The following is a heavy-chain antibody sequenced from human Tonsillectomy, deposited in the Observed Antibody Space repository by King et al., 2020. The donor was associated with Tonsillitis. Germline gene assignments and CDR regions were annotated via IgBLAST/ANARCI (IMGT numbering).Heavy chain of an antibody. CDR1: GYSISSGYY. V-gene: IGHV4-38-2*02. J-gene: IGHJ3*02. Sequence: QLQESGPGLVKPSETLSLTCTVSGYSISSGYYWGWIRQPPGKGLEWIGSIYHSGSTYYNPSLKSRVTISVDTSKNQFSLKLSSVTAAAPAVYYCARDRTTVVTPGAFDIWGQGTMVTVSS. CDR3: ARDRTTVVTPGAFDI. D-gene: IGHD4-23*01. CDR2: IYHSGST.